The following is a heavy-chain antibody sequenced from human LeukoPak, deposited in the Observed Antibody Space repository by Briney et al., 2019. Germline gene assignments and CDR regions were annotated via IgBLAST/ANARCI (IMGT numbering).Heavy chain of an antibody. CDR2: ISSRSSTI. D-gene: IGHD6-13*01. Sequence: QAGGSLRLSCAASGFTFSRYSMNWVRQAPGKGLEWVSYISSRSSTIYYADSVKGRFTISRDNAKNSLYLQMNSLRAEDTALYYCARDLESSSWYGHYYYMGVWGKGTTVTVSS. J-gene: IGHJ6*03. CDR3: ARDLESSSWYGHYYYMGV. CDR1: GFTFSRYS. V-gene: IGHV3-48*04.